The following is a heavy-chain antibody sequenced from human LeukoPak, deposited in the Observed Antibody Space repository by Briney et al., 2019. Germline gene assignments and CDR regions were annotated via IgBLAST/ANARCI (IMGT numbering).Heavy chain of an antibody. CDR3: ARAGTNLGDYDY. D-gene: IGHD4-17*01. J-gene: IGHJ4*02. V-gene: IGHV4-38-2*02. CDR1: GYSISSGHY. Sequence: KPSETLSLTCTVSGYSISSGHYWAWIRQSPEQGLEWIASMFHSGSTYYNPSLKSRVTTSADTSKNEFSLKLSSVTAADTAVYYCARAGTNLGDYDYWGQGTLVTVSS. CDR2: MFHSGST.